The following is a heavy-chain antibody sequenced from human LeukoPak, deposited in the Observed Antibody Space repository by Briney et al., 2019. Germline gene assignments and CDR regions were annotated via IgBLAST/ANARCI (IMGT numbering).Heavy chain of an antibody. CDR3: ARDPDVVVTAIRPPTNDY. Sequence: ASVKVSCKASGYTFTSYDINWVRQATGQGLEWMGWMNPNSGNTGYAQKFQGRVTMTRDTSISTAYMELSRLRSDDTAVYYCARDPDVVVTAIRPPTNDYWGQGTLVTVSS. CDR2: MNPNSGNT. D-gene: IGHD2-21*02. V-gene: IGHV1-8*01. CDR1: GYTFTSYD. J-gene: IGHJ4*02.